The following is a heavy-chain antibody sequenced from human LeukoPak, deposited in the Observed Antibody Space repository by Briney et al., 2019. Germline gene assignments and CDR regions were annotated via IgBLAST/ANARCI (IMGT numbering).Heavy chain of an antibody. CDR3: ARGYGYTYGGGWFDT. CDR2: INTDGSRT. CDR1: GFTFSNHW. V-gene: IGHV3-74*01. D-gene: IGHD5-18*01. J-gene: IGHJ5*02. Sequence: GGSLRLSCAASGFTFSNHWMHWVRQTPGKGLVWVSRINTDGSRTSYADSVKGRFTISRDNARNTLYLQVNSLRAEDTAVYYCARGYGYTYGGGWFDTWGQGTLVTVSS.